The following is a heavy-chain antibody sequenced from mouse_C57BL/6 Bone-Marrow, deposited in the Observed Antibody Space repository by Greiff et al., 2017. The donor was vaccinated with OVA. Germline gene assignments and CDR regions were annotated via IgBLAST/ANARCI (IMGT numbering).Heavy chain of an antibody. CDR1: GFTFSDYG. Sequence: EVKVVESGGDLVKPGGSLKLSCAASGFTFSDYGMHWVRQAPEKGLEWVAYISSGSSTIYYADTVKGRFTISRDNAKNTLFLQMTSLRSEDTAMYYCAMNYFDYWGQGTTLTVSS. V-gene: IGHV5-17*01. CDR2: ISSGSSTI. J-gene: IGHJ2*01. CDR3: AMNYFDY.